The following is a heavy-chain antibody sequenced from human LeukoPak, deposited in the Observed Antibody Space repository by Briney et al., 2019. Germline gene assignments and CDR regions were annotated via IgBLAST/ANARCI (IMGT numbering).Heavy chain of an antibody. J-gene: IGHJ4*02. CDR2: INPNSGGT. Sequence: ASVTVSFTASGYTFTVYYMHWVRQAPGQGGEWIVWINPNSGGTNSAQKFQARVTMTSDTSISTAYMELSRLRSDDTAVYYCARDGTAGVDYWGQGTLVTVSS. D-gene: IGHD1/OR15-1a*01. CDR3: ARDGTAGVDY. V-gene: IGHV1-2*02. CDR1: GYTFTVYY.